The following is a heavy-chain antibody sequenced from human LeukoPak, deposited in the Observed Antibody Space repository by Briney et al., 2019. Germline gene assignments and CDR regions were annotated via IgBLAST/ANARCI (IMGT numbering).Heavy chain of an antibody. J-gene: IGHJ6*02. CDR2: ISWNSGSI. V-gene: IGHV3-9*01. CDR1: GVTVSSNY. D-gene: IGHD2-2*01. Sequence: GGSLRLSCAASGVTVSSNYMTWVRQAPGKGLEWVSGISWNSGSIGYADSVKGRFTISRDNAKNSLYLQMNSLRAEDTALYYCAKEIGYCSSTSCYGHGMDVWGQGTTVTVSS. CDR3: AKEIGYCSSTSCYGHGMDV.